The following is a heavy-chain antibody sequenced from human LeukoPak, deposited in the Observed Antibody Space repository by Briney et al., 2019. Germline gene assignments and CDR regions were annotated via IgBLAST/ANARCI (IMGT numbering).Heavy chain of an antibody. V-gene: IGHV3-30*03. J-gene: IGHJ4*02. Sequence: GGSLRLSCAASGFTFSSYGMHWVRQAPGKGLEWVAVISYDGSNKYYADSVKGRFTISRDNSKNTLYLQMNSLRAEDTAVYYCAREVLDYFDTSGPVDYWGQGTLVTVSS. CDR3: AREVLDYFDTSGPVDY. D-gene: IGHD3-22*01. CDR2: ISYDGSNK. CDR1: GFTFSSYG.